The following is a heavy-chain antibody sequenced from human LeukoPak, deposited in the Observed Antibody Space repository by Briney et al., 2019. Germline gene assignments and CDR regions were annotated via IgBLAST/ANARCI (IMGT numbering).Heavy chain of an antibody. CDR3: ARGPNSSGWDY. Sequence: PSETLSLTCTASGGSISSYYWSWIRQPAGKGLEWIGRIYTSGNTNYNPSLKSRVTMSVDTSKNQFSLKLSSVTAADTAVYYCARGPNSSGWDYWGQGTLVTVSS. CDR2: IYTSGNT. J-gene: IGHJ4*02. CDR1: GGSISSYY. V-gene: IGHV4-4*07. D-gene: IGHD6-25*01.